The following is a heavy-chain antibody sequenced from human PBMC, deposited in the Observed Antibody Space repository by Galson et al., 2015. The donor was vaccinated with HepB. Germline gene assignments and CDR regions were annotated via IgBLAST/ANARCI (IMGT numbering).Heavy chain of an antibody. CDR3: ARAAPGGVVTIFGVVIAYGMDV. J-gene: IGHJ6*02. CDR2: IIPIFGTA. V-gene: IGHV1-69*06. D-gene: IGHD3-3*01. Sequence: SVKVSCKASGGTFSSYAISWVRQAPGQGLEWMGGIIPIFGTANYAQKFQGRVTITADKSTSTAYMELSSLRSEDTAVYYCARAAPGGVVTIFGVVIAYGMDVWGQGTTVTVSS. CDR1: GGTFSSYA.